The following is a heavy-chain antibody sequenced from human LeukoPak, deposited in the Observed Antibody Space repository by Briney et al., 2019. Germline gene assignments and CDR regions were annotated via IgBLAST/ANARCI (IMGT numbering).Heavy chain of an antibody. D-gene: IGHD6-13*01. CDR1: GFTLSHYE. V-gene: IGHV3-48*03. CDR2: ISGIDTTT. J-gene: IGHJ5*02. Sequence: GGSLRLSCVGSGFTLSHYEMNWVRQAPGKGLEWISYISGIDTTTYYADSVKGRFTISRDNAKNSLYLQMNSLRVDDTAVYYCGRGLPGSNWPHWSDPRGQGTLVSVSS. CDR3: GRGLPGSNWPHWSDP.